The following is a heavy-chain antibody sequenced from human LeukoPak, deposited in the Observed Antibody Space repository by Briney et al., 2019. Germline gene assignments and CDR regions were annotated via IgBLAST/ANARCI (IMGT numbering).Heavy chain of an antibody. V-gene: IGHV3-23*01. CDR1: GFTFSSYA. J-gene: IGHJ4*02. CDR2: ISGSGVTT. CDR3: AREAVFDY. Sequence: GGSLRLSCVASGFTFSSYAMSWVRQAPGKGLEWVSAISGSGVTTHYAGSVKGRFSISRDNSKNTLYLQMNSLRAEDTAVYYCAREAVFDYWGQGTLVTVSS.